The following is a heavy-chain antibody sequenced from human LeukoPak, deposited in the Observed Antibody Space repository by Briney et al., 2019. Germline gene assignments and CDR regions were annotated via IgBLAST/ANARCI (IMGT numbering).Heavy chain of an antibody. CDR1: EFIFSGYW. J-gene: IGHJ4*02. V-gene: IGHV3-7*01. CDR2: IKQDGSEK. D-gene: IGHD6-13*01. Sequence: GGSLRLSCAASEFIFSGYWMNWVREAPGQGLEWVANIKQDGSEKQYVDSVRGRFTISRDNAKNSLYLQMNSLRVEDTAVYYCARDGFVGAADYWGQGTLVTVSS. CDR3: ARDGFVGAADY.